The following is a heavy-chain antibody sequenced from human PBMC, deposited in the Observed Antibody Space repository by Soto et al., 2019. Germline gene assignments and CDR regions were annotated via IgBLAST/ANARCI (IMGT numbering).Heavy chain of an antibody. CDR1: GYTFTSYG. D-gene: IGHD6-13*01. V-gene: IGHV1-18*01. J-gene: IGHJ4*02. CDR2: INTYDGNT. Sequence: QVPLVQSGAEVKKPGASVKVSCKASGYTFTSYGINWVRQAPGQGLEWMGWINTYDGNTNHAQKFQGRVTMTTDTSTSTAYMELRSLSSDDTAVYYCAASQQFDYWGQGTLVTVSS. CDR3: AASQQFDY.